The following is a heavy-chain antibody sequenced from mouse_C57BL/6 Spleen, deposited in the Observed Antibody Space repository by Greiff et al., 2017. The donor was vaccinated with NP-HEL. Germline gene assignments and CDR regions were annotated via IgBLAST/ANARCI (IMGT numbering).Heavy chain of an antibody. CDR2: IYPGSGST. J-gene: IGHJ4*01. CDR3: ARKGTGTGAMDY. Sequence: QVQLQQPGAELVKPGASVKMSCKASGYTFTSYWITWVKQRPGQGLEWIGDIYPGSGSTNYNEKFKSKATLTVDTSSSTAYMQLSSLASEDSAVYYCARKGTGTGAMDYWGQGTSVTVSS. CDR1: GYTFTSYW. V-gene: IGHV1-55*01. D-gene: IGHD4-1*01.